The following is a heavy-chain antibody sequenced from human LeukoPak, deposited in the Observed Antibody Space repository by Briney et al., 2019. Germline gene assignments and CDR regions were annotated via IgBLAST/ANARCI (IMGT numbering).Heavy chain of an antibody. D-gene: IGHD6-6*01. CDR2: IRYDGSNK. CDR1: GFTFSSYG. Sequence: HPGGSLRLSCAASGFTFSSYGMHWVRQAPGKGLEWVAFIRYDGSNKYYADSVKGRFTISRDNSRNTLYLQMNSLRAEDTAVYYCAKAKAARDDAFDIWGQGTMVTVSS. V-gene: IGHV3-30*02. CDR3: AKAKAARDDAFDI. J-gene: IGHJ3*02.